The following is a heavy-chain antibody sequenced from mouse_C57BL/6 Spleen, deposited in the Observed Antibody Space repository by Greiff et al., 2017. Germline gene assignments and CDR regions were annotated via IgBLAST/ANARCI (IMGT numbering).Heavy chain of an antibody. CDR3: ASQDYGYDGGPWFAY. D-gene: IGHD2-2*01. CDR2: IHPSSGYT. CDR1: GYTFTSYT. V-gene: IGHV1-4*01. J-gene: IGHJ3*01. Sequence: VQLQQSGAELARPGASVKMSCKASGYTFTSYTMHWVKQRPGQGLEWIGYIHPSSGYTKYNQKFKDKATLTADKSSSTAYMQLSSLTSEDSAVYYCASQDYGYDGGPWFAYWGQGTLVTVSA.